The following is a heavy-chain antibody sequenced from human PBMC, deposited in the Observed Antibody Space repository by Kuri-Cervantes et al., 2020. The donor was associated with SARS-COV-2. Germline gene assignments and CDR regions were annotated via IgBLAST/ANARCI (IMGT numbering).Heavy chain of an antibody. J-gene: IGHJ6*02. CDR3: AKDLMIGYSSGWYSSYYYYGMDV. D-gene: IGHD6-19*01. Sequence: GESLKISCAASGFTFSSYEMNWVRQAPGKGLEWVSYISSSGSTIYYADSVKGRFTISRDNSKNTLYLQMNSLRAEDTAVYYCAKDLMIGYSSGWYSSYYYYGMDVWGQGTTVTVSS. CDR1: GFTFSSYE. CDR2: ISSSGSTI. V-gene: IGHV3-48*03.